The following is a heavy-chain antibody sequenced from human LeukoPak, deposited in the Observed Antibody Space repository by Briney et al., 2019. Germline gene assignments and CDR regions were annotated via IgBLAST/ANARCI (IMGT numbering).Heavy chain of an antibody. V-gene: IGHV1-2*02. CDR3: AREVVVRGVIPKLYGMDV. CDR2: INPNSGGT. J-gene: IGHJ6*02. Sequence: GASVKVSCKASGYTFTGYYMHWVRQAPGQGLEWMGWINPNSGGTNYAQKFQGRVTMTRDTSIGTAYMELSRLRSDDTAVYYCAREVVVRGVIPKLYGMDVWGQGTTVTVSS. CDR1: GYTFTGYY. D-gene: IGHD3-10*01.